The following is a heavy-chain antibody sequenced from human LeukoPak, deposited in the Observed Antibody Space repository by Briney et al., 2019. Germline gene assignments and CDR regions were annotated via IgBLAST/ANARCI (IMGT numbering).Heavy chain of an antibody. V-gene: IGHV4-4*07. CDR2: IYTSGST. CDR3: ARVLRSYCSGGSCYGGTANWFDP. D-gene: IGHD2-15*01. J-gene: IGHJ5*02. Sequence: SETLSLTCTVSGGSISSYYWSWIRQPAGKGLEWIGRIYTSGSTNYNPSLKSRVTISVDTSKNQFSLKLSSVAAAGTAVYYCARVLRSYCSGGSCYGGTANWFDPWGQGTLVTVSS. CDR1: GGSISSYY.